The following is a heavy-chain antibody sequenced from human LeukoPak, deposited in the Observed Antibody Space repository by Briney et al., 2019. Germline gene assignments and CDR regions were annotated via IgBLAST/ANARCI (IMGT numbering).Heavy chain of an antibody. J-gene: IGHJ4*02. CDR1: GGSISSSNW. CDR2: IYHSGST. CDR3: ARGPYGDYYFDY. D-gene: IGHD4-17*01. Sequence: PSETLSLTCAVSGGSISSSNWWGWVRQPPGKGLEWIGEIYHSGSTNYNPSLKSRVTISVDTSKNQFSLKLSSVTAADTAVYYCARGPYGDYYFDYWGQGTLVTVSS. V-gene: IGHV4-4*02.